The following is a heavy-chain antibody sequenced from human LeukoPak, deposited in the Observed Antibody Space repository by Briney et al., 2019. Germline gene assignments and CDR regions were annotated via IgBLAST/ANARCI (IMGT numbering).Heavy chain of an antibody. CDR2: IYYSGST. CDR3: ARIPLTIFGVVTRNWWFDP. J-gene: IGHJ5*02. D-gene: IGHD3-3*01. Sequence: KPSETLSLTCTVSGGSISSSSYYSGWIRQPPGKGLEWIVSIYYSGSTYYNPSLKSPVTISVDTSKNQFSLKLISVTAADTAVYYCARIPLTIFGVVTRNWWFDPWGQGTLVTVSS. V-gene: IGHV4-39*01. CDR1: GGSISSSSYY.